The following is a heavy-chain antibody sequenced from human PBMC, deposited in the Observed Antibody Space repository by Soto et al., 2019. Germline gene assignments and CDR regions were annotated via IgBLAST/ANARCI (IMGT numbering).Heavy chain of an antibody. CDR3: AKALIRQWLARTINYYYGMEV. V-gene: IGHV3-30*18. Sequence: GGSLRLSCAASGFTFSSYGMHWVRQAPGKGLEWVEVISYDGSNKYYADSEKGRFTISRDNSKNTLYLQMNSLRAEDTAVYYCAKALIRQWLARTINYYYGMEVGGQGTTLTVSA. CDR2: ISYDGSNK. D-gene: IGHD6-19*01. J-gene: IGHJ6*01. CDR1: GFTFSSYG.